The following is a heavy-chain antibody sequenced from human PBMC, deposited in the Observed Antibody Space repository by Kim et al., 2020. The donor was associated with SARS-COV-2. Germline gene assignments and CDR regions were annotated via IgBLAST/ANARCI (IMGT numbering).Heavy chain of an antibody. D-gene: IGHD3-3*01. J-gene: IGHJ4*02. CDR2: IYYSGST. CDR3: ARQHSSTIFGVIIGSGYFDY. CDR1: GGSISSYY. V-gene: IGHV4-59*08. Sequence: SETLSLTCTVSGGSISSYYWSWIRQPPGKGLEWIGYIYYSGSTNYNPSLKSRVTISVDTSKNQFSLKLSSVTAADTAVYYCARQHSSTIFGVIIGSGYFDYWGQGTLVTVSS.